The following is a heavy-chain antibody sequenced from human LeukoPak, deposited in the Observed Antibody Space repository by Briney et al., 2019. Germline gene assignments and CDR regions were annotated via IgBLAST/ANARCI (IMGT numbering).Heavy chain of an antibody. CDR1: GYTFTSYA. J-gene: IGHJ4*02. CDR3: AATDLGDY. V-gene: IGHV1-3*01. CDR2: INAGNGNT. Sequence: ASVTVSCKASGYTFTSYAMHWVRQAPGQRPEWMGWINAGNGNTKYLQKFQGRVTITRDTSASTAYTELSSLRSEDTAVYYCAATDLGDYWGQGTLVTVSS. D-gene: IGHD4-17*01.